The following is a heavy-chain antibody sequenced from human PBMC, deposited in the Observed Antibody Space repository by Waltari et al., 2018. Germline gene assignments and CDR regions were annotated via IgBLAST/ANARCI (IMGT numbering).Heavy chain of an antibody. V-gene: IGHV4-34*01. CDR1: GESLRGYY. CDR3: VRGRRYSRPYFDL. Sequence: QVQLQQWGAGLLKPSETLSLTCGVDGESLRGYYWNWIRQPPGKGLEWIGGIEVSGTAHDNPSLKGRVAMSVAMSKNQISLRLSSVTAADTALYFCVRGRRYSRPYFDLWGQGALVTVSS. CDR2: IEVSGTA. D-gene: IGHD5-12*01. J-gene: IGHJ4*02.